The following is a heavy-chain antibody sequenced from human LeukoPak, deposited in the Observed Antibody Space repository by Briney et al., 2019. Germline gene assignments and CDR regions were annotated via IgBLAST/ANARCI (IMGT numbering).Heavy chain of an antibody. CDR2: IYSSGSA. D-gene: IGHD2-2*01. CDR3: ARGLATAQGAAAMPL. CDR1: GGSISSGSYY. J-gene: IGHJ4*02. V-gene: IGHV4-31*03. Sequence: SQTLSLTCTVSGGSISSGSYYWTWIRQHPGKGLEWIGYIYSSGSAYYNPSLKSRVTISIDTSKNQFSLMLSSVTAADTAVCYCARGLATAQGAAAMPLWGQGTLVIVSS.